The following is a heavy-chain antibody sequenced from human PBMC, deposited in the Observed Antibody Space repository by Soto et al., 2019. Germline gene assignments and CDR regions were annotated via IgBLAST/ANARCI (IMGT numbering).Heavy chain of an antibody. Sequence: SETLSLTCTVSGGSISSSSYYWGWIRQPPGKGLEWIGSIYYSGSTYYNPSLKGRVAISVDTSKSRFSLRLTSVTAADTAVYYCVRTYSSGWYPSYYFDAWGHGTLVTVSS. CDR1: GGSISSSSYY. CDR3: VRTYSSGWYPSYYFDA. CDR2: IYYSGST. D-gene: IGHD6-19*01. V-gene: IGHV4-39*01. J-gene: IGHJ4*01.